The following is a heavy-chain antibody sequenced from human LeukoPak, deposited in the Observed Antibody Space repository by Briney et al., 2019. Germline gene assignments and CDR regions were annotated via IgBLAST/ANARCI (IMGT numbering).Heavy chain of an antibody. D-gene: IGHD3-22*01. Sequence: GGSLRLSCAASGFTFSSYAMHWVRQAPGKGLEYVSAISSNGGSTYYANSVKGRFTISRDNSKNTLYLQMGSLRSEDTAVYYCALTSVMVNTYDYWGQGTLVTVSS. J-gene: IGHJ4*02. V-gene: IGHV3-64*01. CDR3: ALTSVMVNTYDY. CDR2: ISSNGGST. CDR1: GFTFSSYA.